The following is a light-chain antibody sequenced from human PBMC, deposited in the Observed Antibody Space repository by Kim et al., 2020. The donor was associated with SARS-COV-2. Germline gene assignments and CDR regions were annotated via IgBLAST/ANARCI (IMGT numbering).Light chain of an antibody. CDR3: SSYSSSTTLVL. J-gene: IGLJ2*01. Sequence: QSITISCTGTSTDVGGYNYVSWFQQHPGKAPKLIISDVTNRPSGVSNRFSGSKSGNTASLTISGLQAEDEADYYCSSYSSSTTLVLFGGGTQLTVL. CDR2: DVT. CDR1: STDVGGYNY. V-gene: IGLV2-14*03.